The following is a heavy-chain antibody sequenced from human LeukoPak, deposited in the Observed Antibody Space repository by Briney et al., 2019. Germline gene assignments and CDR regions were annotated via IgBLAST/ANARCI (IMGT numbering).Heavy chain of an antibody. CDR1: RFTFSSYW. J-gene: IGHJ3*02. CDR2: IKQDGSEK. Sequence: GSLRLSCAASRFTFSSYWMSWVRQAPGKGLEWVANIKQDGSEKYYVDSVKGRFTISRDNAKNSLYLQMDSLRAEDTAVYYCASGIKAALGDAFDIWGQGTMVNVSS. V-gene: IGHV3-7*01. CDR3: ASGIKAALGDAFDI. D-gene: IGHD6-6*01.